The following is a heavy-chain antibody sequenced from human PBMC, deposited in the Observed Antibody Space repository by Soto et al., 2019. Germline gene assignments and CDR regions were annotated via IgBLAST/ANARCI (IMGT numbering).Heavy chain of an antibody. CDR3: ARRDRSGYSYWLAT. Sequence: SETLSLACTVSGGSISDGYYWSWIRQHPGKGLEWIGSISYSGSTSYNPSLKSRLTISVDRSKSQFSLNLSSVTAADTAVYYCARRDRSGYSYWLATWAQGTLVTVAS. CDR1: GGSISDGYY. V-gene: IGHV4-31*03. J-gene: IGHJ5*02. D-gene: IGHD3-22*01. CDR2: ISYSGST.